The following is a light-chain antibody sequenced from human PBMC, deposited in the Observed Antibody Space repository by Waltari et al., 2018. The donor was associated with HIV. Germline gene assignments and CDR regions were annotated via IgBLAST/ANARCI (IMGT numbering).Light chain of an antibody. Sequence: SYELTQPPSVSVSPGQTPSTTCSGHELGDRYACWYQQKPGQSPLLVIYQDTKRPSGIPERFSGSNSGNTATLTISGTQAMDEADYYCQARDSSTVVFGGGTKLTVL. J-gene: IGLJ2*01. CDR2: QDT. CDR3: QARDSSTVV. CDR1: ELGDRY. V-gene: IGLV3-1*01.